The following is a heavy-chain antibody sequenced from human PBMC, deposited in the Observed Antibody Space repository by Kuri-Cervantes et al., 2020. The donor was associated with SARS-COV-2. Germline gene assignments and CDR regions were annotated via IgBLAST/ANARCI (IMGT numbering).Heavy chain of an antibody. CDR2: TNTDGSST. D-gene: IGHD1-26*01. J-gene: IGHJ4*02. V-gene: IGHV3-74*01. CDR1: GFTFSNYL. Sequence: GESLKISCAASGFTFSNYLMHWVRQAPGKGLVWVSRTNTDGSSTSYADSVKGRFTISRDNAKNTLYLQMNSLRAEDTAVYYCARAFLRGGSDYWGQGTLVTDSS. CDR3: ARAFLRGGSDY.